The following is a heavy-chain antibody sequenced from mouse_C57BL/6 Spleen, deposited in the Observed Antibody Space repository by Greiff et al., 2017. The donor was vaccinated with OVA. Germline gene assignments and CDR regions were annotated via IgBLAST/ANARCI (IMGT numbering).Heavy chain of an antibody. J-gene: IGHJ4*01. CDR3: ARKGVITTDAMDY. Sequence: QVQLQQPGAELVKPGASVKLSCKASGYTFTSYWMHWVKQRPGQGLEWIGMIHPNSGSTNYNEKFKSKATLTVDKSSSTAYMPLSSLTSEDSAVYYGARKGVITTDAMDYWGQGTSVTVSS. V-gene: IGHV1-64*01. D-gene: IGHD1-1*01. CDR1: GYTFTSYW. CDR2: IHPNSGST.